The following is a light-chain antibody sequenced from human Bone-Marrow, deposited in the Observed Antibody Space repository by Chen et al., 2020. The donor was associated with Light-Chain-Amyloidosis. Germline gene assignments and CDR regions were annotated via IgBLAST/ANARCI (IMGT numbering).Light chain of an antibody. CDR3: LSYAGSFTFV. Sequence: QSALTQPASVSGSPGQSIPLSCTASSRDVATYKFVSWYQKYPGKAPKFIIYEGSKRPSGVSDRFSGSKSGKTASLTISGLQADDEADYYCLSYAGSFTFVFGTGTKVTVL. CDR1: SRDVATYKF. J-gene: IGLJ1*01. V-gene: IGLV2-23*01. CDR2: EGS.